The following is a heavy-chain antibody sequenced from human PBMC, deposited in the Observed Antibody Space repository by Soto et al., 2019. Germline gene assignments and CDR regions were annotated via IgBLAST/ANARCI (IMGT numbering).Heavy chain of an antibody. CDR1: GFTFDDYA. D-gene: IGHD4-17*01. V-gene: IGHV3-9*01. J-gene: IGHJ6*02. CDR2: ISWNSGSI. Sequence: GGSLRLSCAASGFTFDDYAMHWVRQAPGKGLEWVSGISWNSGSIGYADSVKGRFTISRDNAKNSLYLQMNSLRAEDTALYYCAKDGEDDYGGKNYYYGMDVWGQGTTVTVSS. CDR3: AKDGEDDYGGKNYYYGMDV.